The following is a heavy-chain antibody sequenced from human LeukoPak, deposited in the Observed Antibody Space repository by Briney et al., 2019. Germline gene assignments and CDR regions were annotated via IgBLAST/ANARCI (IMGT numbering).Heavy chain of an antibody. J-gene: IGHJ4*02. CDR2: IYHSGST. CDR3: ARHLAPPGLRYFDWTFDY. CDR1: GGSISSYY. Sequence: SETLSLTCTVSGGSISSYYWSWIRQPPGKGLEWIGYIYHSGSTNYNPSLKSRVTISVDTSKNQFSLKLSSVTAADTAVYYCARHLAPPGLRYFDWTFDYWGQGTLVTVSS. D-gene: IGHD3-9*01. V-gene: IGHV4-59*08.